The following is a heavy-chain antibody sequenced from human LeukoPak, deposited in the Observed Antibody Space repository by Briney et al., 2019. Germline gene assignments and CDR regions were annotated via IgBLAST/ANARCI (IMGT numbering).Heavy chain of an antibody. V-gene: IGHV1-2*02. CDR2: INPNSGGT. D-gene: IGHD3-22*01. CDR1: GYTFTGYY. CDR3: ASGNYYDSSGYYYSDY. Sequence: ASVKVSCKASGYTFTGYYMHWVRQAPGQGLEWMGWINPNSGGTNYAQKFQGRVTMTRDTSISTAYMELSRLRSDDTAVYYCASGNYYDSSGYYYSDYWGQGTLVTVSS. J-gene: IGHJ4*02.